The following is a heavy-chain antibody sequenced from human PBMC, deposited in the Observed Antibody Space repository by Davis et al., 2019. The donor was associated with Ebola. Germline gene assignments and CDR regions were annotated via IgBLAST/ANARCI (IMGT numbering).Heavy chain of an antibody. CDR1: GYTLTESS. Sequence: ASVKVSCKVSGYTLTESSMHWVRQASGKGLEWLGGFEPEDGETTYAQKFQGRVTMTEDTSTDTAYMELSSLRSEDTAVYYCATAPRVWGTYRNRPYFDYWGQGTLVTVSS. D-gene: IGHD3-16*02. J-gene: IGHJ4*02. CDR2: FEPEDGET. CDR3: ATAPRVWGTYRNRPYFDY. V-gene: IGHV1-24*01.